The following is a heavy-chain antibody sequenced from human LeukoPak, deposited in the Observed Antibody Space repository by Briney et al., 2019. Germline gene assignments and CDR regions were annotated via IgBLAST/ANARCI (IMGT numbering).Heavy chain of an antibody. CDR3: ASGVVVVAVDY. CDR2: IYYSGST. CDR1: GGSISSGDYY. V-gene: IGHV4-30-4*01. Sequence: TPSQTLSLTCTVSGGSISSGDYYWSWIRQPPGKGLEWIGYIYYSGSTYYNPSLKSRVTISVDTSKNQFSLKLSSVTAADTAVYYCASGVVVVAVDYWGQGTLVTVSS. D-gene: IGHD2-15*01. J-gene: IGHJ4*02.